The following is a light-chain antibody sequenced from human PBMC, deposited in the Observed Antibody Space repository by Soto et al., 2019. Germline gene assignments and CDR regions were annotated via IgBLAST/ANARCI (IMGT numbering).Light chain of an antibody. CDR2: EVT. CDR1: SSDIGTYNY. CDR3: SSYTSSSTLL. Sequence: QSALTQPASVSGSPGQSNTISCTGSSSDIGTYNYVSWYQQHPGKAPKLMIYEVTNRPSGVSHRFSGSKSGTTASLTISGLQAEDEADYYCSSYTSSSTLLFGGGTKLTVL. J-gene: IGLJ2*01. V-gene: IGLV2-14*01.